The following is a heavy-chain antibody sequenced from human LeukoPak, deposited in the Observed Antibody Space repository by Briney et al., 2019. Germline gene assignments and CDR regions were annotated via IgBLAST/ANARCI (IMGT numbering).Heavy chain of an antibody. J-gene: IGHJ5*02. Sequence: SETLSLTCAVSGGSFSGYYWTWIRQPPGKGLEWIGEINHSGRTNYNPSLKSRVIISVDTSKNQFSLKLNSVTAADTAVYYCARPLGYCSDSRCPQSWFDPWGQGTLVTVSS. V-gene: IGHV4-34*01. CDR1: GGSFSGYY. CDR2: INHSGRT. D-gene: IGHD2-15*01. CDR3: ARPLGYCSDSRCPQSWFDP.